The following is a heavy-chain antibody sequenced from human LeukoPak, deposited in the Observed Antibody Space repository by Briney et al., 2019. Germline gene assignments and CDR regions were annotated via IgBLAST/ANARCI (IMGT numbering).Heavy chain of an antibody. Sequence: SETLSLTCAVYGGSFSGYYWSWIRQPPGKGLEWIGEINHSGSTNYNPSLKSRVTISVDTSKNQFSLKLSSVTAADTAVYYCARGEPRSYGSGGYSFDYWGQGTLVTVSS. J-gene: IGHJ4*02. CDR2: INHSGST. D-gene: IGHD3-10*01. CDR1: GGSFSGYY. V-gene: IGHV4-34*01. CDR3: ARGEPRSYGSGGYSFDY.